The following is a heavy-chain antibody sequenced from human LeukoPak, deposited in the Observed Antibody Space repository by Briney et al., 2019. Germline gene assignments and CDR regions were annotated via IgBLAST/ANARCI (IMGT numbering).Heavy chain of an antibody. CDR3: ARGHPYCSGGSCYSSWFDP. J-gene: IGHJ5*02. Sequence: ASVKVSCKASGYTFTGYYTHWVRQAPGQGLEWMGWINPNSGGTNYAQKFQGRVTMTRDTSISTAYMELSRLRSDDTAVYYCARGHPYCSGGSCYSSWFDPWGQGTLVTVSS. V-gene: IGHV1-2*02. CDR1: GYTFTGYY. CDR2: INPNSGGT. D-gene: IGHD2-15*01.